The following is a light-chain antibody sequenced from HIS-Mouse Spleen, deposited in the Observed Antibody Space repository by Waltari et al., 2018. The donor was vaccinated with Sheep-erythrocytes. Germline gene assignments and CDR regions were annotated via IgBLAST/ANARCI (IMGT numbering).Light chain of an antibody. J-gene: IGLJ1*01. CDR2: DVS. CDR1: SSDVGGYNY. CDR3: CSYAGSYNHV. Sequence: QSALTQPRSVSGSPGQSVTISCTGTSSDVGGYNYVSWYQQHPAKAPKLLIYDVSKRPSGVPDRFSRSKSGNTASLNISGLQAEDEADYYCCSYAGSYNHVFATGTKVTVL. V-gene: IGLV2-11*01.